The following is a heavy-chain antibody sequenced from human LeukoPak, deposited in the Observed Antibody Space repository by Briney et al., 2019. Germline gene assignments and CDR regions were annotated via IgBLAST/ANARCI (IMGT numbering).Heavy chain of an antibody. V-gene: IGHV4-39*01. CDR1: GGSISSSSYY. CDR3: ASNSDYYYDSSGYYFLAFDY. Sequence: SETLSLTCTVSGGSISSSSYYWGWIRQPPGKGLEWIGSIYYSGSTYYNPSLKSRVTISVDTSKNQFSLKLSSVTAADTAVYYCASNSDYYYDSSGYYFLAFDYWGQGTLVTVSS. J-gene: IGHJ4*02. CDR2: IYYSGST. D-gene: IGHD3-22*01.